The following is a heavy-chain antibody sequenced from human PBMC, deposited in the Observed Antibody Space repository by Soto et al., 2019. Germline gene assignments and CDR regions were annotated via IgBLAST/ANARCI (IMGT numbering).Heavy chain of an antibody. V-gene: IGHV1-69*13. CDR1: GGTFSFYA. CDR3: AKGGAGTPYYYYAMDV. J-gene: IGHJ6*02. CDR2: IIPFLNTT. Sequence: SVKVSCKASGGTFSFYAISWVRQAPGQGLEWMGGIIPFLNTTDSARNFQGRVTITADEPTSTAYMELSSLRSDDTAVYYCAKGGAGTPYYYYAMDVRGQGTTVTVSS. D-gene: IGHD6-19*01.